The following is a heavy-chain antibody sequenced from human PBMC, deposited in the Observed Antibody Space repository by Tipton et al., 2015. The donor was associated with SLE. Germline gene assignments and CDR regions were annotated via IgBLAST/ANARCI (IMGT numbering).Heavy chain of an antibody. CDR1: GGSISSGTYY. J-gene: IGHJ3*02. V-gene: IGHV4-61*09. D-gene: IGHD3-22*01. CDR2: IYTSGIT. Sequence: TLSLTCTVSGGSISSGTYYWSWIRQPAGKGLEWIGHIYTSGITNYNPSPKSRVTISVDTSKNQFSLKLSSVTAADTAVYYCARDTHSSGYPHAFDIWGQGTMVTVSS. CDR3: ARDTHSSGYPHAFDI.